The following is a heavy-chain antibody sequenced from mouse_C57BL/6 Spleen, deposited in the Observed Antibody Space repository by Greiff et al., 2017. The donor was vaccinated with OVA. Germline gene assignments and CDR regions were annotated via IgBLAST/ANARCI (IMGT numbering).Heavy chain of an antibody. V-gene: IGHV1-26*01. D-gene: IGHD2-4*01. CDR1: GYTFTDYY. CDR2: INPNNGGT. Sequence: EVQLQQSGPELVKPGASVKISCKASGYTFTDYYMNWVKQSHGKSLEWIGDINPNNGGTSYNQKFKGKATLTVDKSSSTAYMELRSLTSEDSAVYYCAREGYDYAEAMDYWGQGTSVTVSS. CDR3: AREGYDYAEAMDY. J-gene: IGHJ4*01.